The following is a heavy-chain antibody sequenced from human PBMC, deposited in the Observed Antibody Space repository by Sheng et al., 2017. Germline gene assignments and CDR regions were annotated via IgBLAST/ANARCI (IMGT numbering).Heavy chain of an antibody. D-gene: IGHD2-8*01. Sequence: QVQLVQSGAEVKKPGSSVKVSCKASGGTFSSYAISWVRQAPGQGLEWMGGIIPILGIANYAQKFQGRVTITADKSTSTAYMELSSLRSEDTAVYYCARVRAGYCTNGVCYEDAFDIWGQGTMVTVSS. CDR2: IIPILGIA. V-gene: IGHV1-69*04. CDR1: GGTFSSYA. J-gene: IGHJ3*02. CDR3: ARVRAGYCTNGVCYEDAFDI.